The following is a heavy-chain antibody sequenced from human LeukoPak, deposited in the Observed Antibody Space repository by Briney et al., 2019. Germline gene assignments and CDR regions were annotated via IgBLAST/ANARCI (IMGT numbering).Heavy chain of an antibody. CDR3: ARRNDFHI. J-gene: IGHJ3*02. V-gene: IGHV4-61*01. CDR1: GGSVSSGSYY. CDR2: IYSNEAT. Sequence: SETLSLTCTVSGGSVSSGSYYWSWIRQPPGKGLEWIGYIYSNEATEYKPSLKSRVAISADTSKNQFSLKLTSVTAADTAIYYCARRNDFHIWGQGTMVTVSS.